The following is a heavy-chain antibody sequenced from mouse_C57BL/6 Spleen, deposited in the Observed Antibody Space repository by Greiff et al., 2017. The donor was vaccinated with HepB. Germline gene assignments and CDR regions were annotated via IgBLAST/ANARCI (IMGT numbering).Heavy chain of an antibody. V-gene: IGHV1-74*01. CDR1: GYTLTSSW. CDR3: ATTLGYYAMDY. Sequence: VPLQLPGAELVKSVATVKVSCKASGYTLTSSWMHWVKQRPGQGLEWIGRIHPSDSDTNYNQKFKGKATLTVDKSSSTAYMQLSSLTSEDSAVYYCATTLGYYAMDYWGQGTAVTVSS. D-gene: IGHD5-5*01. J-gene: IGHJ4*01. CDR2: IHPSDSDT.